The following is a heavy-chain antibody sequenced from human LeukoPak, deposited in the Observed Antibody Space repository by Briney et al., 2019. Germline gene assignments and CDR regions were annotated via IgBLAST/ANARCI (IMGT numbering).Heavy chain of an antibody. CDR3: ARDPRTVRI. D-gene: IGHD1-1*01. CDR2: IKEDGSEK. J-gene: IGHJ4*02. Sequence: GGSLRLSCAASGFIFSSYWMTWARQVPGKGLECVANIKEDGSEKYSVDSVKGRFTISRGNAKNSLYLQMNSLRVEDTAVYYCARDPRTVRIWGQGTLVTVSS. V-gene: IGHV3-7*01. CDR1: GFIFSSYW.